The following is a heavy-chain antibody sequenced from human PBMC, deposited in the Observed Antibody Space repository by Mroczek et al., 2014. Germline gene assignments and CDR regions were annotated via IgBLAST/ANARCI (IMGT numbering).Heavy chain of an antibody. CDR2: IYTSGST. Sequence: QVQLQESGPGLVKPSQTLSLTCTVSGGSISSGSNYWSWIRQPAGKGLEWIGRIYTSGSTNFNPSLKSRVTISVDTSKNQFSLKLSSVTAADTAIYYCARERGPQSKDAFDIWGQGTMVTVSS. CDR3: ARERGPQSKDAFDI. V-gene: IGHV4-61*02. J-gene: IGHJ3*02. CDR1: GGSISSGSNY. D-gene: IGHD3-10*01.